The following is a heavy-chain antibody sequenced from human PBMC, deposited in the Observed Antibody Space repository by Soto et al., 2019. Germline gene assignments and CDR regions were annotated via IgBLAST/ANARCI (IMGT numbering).Heavy chain of an antibody. CDR3: ARDKITGLFDY. J-gene: IGHJ4*02. CDR2: INHSGST. D-gene: IGHD2-8*02. CDR1: GGSFSGYY. Sequence: PSETLSLTCAVYGGSFSGYYLTWIRQPPGTGLEWIGEINHSGSTNYNPSLKSRVTISVDTSKKQFSLKLTSVTAADTAVYYCARDKITGLFDYWGQGTLVTVSS. V-gene: IGHV4-34*01.